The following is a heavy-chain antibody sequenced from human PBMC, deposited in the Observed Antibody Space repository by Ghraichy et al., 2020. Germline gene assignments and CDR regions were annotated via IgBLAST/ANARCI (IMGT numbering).Heavy chain of an antibody. CDR3: TADYPGNSQLFDY. CDR1: GFTFSNAW. Sequence: GESLNISCAASGFTFSNAWMNWVRQAPGKGLEWVARVKSKPDVGTTDYAAPVNGRFTISRDDSTNTLYLQMNNLKTEDTAMYYCTADYPGNSQLFDYWGQGTLVPVSS. D-gene: IGHD4-23*01. J-gene: IGHJ4*02. V-gene: IGHV3-15*01. CDR2: VKSKPDVGTT.